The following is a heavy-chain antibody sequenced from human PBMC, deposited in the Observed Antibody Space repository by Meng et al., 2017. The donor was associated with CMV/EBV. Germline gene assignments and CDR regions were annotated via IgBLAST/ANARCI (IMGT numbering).Heavy chain of an antibody. CDR1: GGSISSYY. CDR2: IYYSGST. CDR3: ARARGYSSSSKNWFDP. D-gene: IGHD6-6*01. V-gene: IGHV4-59*01. J-gene: IGHJ5*02. Sequence: GSLRLSCTVSGGSISSYYWSWIRQPPGKGLEWIGYIYYSGSTNYKPSLKSRVTISVDTSKNQFSLKLSSVTAADTAVYYCARARGYSSSSKNWFDPWGQGTLVTVSS.